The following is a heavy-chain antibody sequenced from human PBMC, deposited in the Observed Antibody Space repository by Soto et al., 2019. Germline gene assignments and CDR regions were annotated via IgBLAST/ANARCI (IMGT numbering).Heavy chain of an antibody. V-gene: IGHV3-30*18. CDR3: AKDRGQQLAHYYYYGMDV. CDR2: ISYDGSNK. CDR1: GFTFSSYG. Sequence: PGGSLRLSCAASGFTFSSYGMHWVRQAPGKGLEWVAVISYDGSNKYYADSVKGRFTISRDNSKNTLYLQMNSLRAEDTAVYYCAKDRGQQLAHYYYYGMDVWGQGTTVTVSS. D-gene: IGHD6-13*01. J-gene: IGHJ6*02.